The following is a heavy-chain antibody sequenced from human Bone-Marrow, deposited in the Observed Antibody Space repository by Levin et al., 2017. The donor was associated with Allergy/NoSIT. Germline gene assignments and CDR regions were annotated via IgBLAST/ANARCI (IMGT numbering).Heavy chain of an antibody. V-gene: IGHV4-34*01. CDR1: GGSFSGYY. CDR2: INHSGST. CDR3: ARSGFYRPKFHFDY. Sequence: SETLSLTCAVYGGSFSGYYWTWIRQPPGKGLEWIGTINHSGSTNYNPSLKNRVTISVDTSKTQFSLKLSSVTAADTAVFFCARSGFYRPKFHFDYWGQGTLVTVSS. D-gene: IGHD2-2*02. J-gene: IGHJ4*02.